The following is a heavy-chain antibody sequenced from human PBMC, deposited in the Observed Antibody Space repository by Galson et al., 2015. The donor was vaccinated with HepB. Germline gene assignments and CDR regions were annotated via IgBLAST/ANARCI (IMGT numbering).Heavy chain of an antibody. D-gene: IGHD3-22*01. CDR2: IYSGGST. J-gene: IGHJ2*01. CDR1: GFTVSSNY. V-gene: IGHV3-66*01. Sequence: SLRLSCAASGFTVSSNYMSWVRLAPGKGLEWVSVIYSGGSTYYGDSVKGRFTISRDNSKNTLYLQMNSLRAEDTAVYYCARDSNGHWWYFDLWGRGTLVTVSS. CDR3: ARDSNGHWWYFDL.